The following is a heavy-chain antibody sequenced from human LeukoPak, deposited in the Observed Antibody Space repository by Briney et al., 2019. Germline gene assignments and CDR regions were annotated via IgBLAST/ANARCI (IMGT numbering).Heavy chain of an antibody. D-gene: IGHD6-13*01. CDR3: ARDDGYTSSWSFDY. CDR2: ISSSGGTI. CDR1: GFTFRNYE. Sequence: GGALRLSCAASGFTFRNYEMNWVRQAPGKGRECVSYISSSGGTIYYADSVKGRFTISRDNAKNSQYLQMNSLRVEDTAVYYCARDDGYTSSWSFDYWGQGILVTVSS. J-gene: IGHJ4*02. V-gene: IGHV3-48*03.